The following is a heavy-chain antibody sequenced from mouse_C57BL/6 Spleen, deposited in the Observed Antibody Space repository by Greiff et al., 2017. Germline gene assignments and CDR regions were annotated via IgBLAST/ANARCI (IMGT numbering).Heavy chain of an antibody. CDR2: INPSSGYT. V-gene: IGHV1-7*01. D-gene: IGHD1-1*01. CDR3: ARAPITTVVRGDY. CDR1: GYTFTSYW. Sequence: VQLQQSGAELAKPGASVKLSCKASGYTFTSYWMHWVKQRPGQGLEWIGYINPSSGYTKYNQKFKDKATLTADKSSSTAYMQLSSLTYEDSAVYYCARAPITTVVRGDYWGQGTTLTVSS. J-gene: IGHJ2*01.